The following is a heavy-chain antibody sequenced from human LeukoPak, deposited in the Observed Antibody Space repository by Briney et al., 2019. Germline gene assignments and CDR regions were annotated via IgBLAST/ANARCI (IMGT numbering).Heavy chain of an antibody. CDR1: GYSISSGYY. D-gene: IGHD1-26*01. V-gene: IGHV3-23*01. CDR3: ARGSSGRRFDI. Sequence: PSETLSLTCTVSGYSISSGYYWGWIRQPPGKGLEWVSVISGSGGSTYYADSVKGRFTISRDNSKNTLYLQMNSLRAEDTAVYYCARGSSGRRFDIWGQGTMVTVSS. J-gene: IGHJ3*02. CDR2: ISGSGGST.